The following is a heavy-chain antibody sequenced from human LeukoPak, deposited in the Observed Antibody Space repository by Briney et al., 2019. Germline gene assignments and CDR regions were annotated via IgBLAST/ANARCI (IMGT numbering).Heavy chain of an antibody. CDR3: ARGGLLGFDP. CDR1: GFTFSSYW. Sequence: GGSLRLSRAASGFTFSSYWMHWVRQAPGKGLVWVSRINTDGSSTYYADSVKGRFTISRDNARNTLYLQMNSLRVDDTAVYYCARGGLLGFDPWGQGTLVTVSS. V-gene: IGHV3-74*01. CDR2: INTDGSST. J-gene: IGHJ5*02.